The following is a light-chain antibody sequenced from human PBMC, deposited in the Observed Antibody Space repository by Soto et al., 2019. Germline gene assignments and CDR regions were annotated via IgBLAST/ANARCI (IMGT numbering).Light chain of an antibody. CDR2: SVT. Sequence: QSVLTQPASVSGSPGQSITISCTGTSSDVGGYNSVSWYQQHPGKAPKLMIYSVTNRPSGVSNRFSGSKSGNTASLSISGLQAEDEADYYCSSYTSSSTAVFGGGTKVTVL. CDR3: SSYTSSSTAV. V-gene: IGLV2-14*03. J-gene: IGLJ2*01. CDR1: SSDVGGYNS.